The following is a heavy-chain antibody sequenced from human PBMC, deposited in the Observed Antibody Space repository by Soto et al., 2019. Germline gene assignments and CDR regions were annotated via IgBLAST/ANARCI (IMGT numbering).Heavy chain of an antibody. J-gene: IGHJ6*02. CDR2: SRNKANNYMT. CDR1: GLTFSNHY. Sequence: EVQLVESGGGLVQPGGSLRLSCAASGLTFSNHYMDWVRQAPGKGLEWVGRSRNKANNYMTEDAASVKGRFTISRDDSNNSLYLQMNSLRTEDTAVYYCAPTRLGSSGDYFYGLDVLGQGTTVTVSS. V-gene: IGHV3-72*01. CDR3: APTRLGSSGDYFYGLDV. D-gene: IGHD3-10*01.